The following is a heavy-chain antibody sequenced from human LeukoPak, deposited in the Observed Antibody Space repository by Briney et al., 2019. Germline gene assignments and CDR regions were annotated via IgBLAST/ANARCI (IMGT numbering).Heavy chain of an antibody. V-gene: IGHV4-4*07. J-gene: IGHJ4*02. D-gene: IGHD5-18*01. CDR1: GGSVSSYY. CDR3: ARDVGGYNYGYSLDY. Sequence: SETLSLTCTVSGGSVSSYYWNWIRQPAGKGLEWIGRIYTSGSTSYNSSLKSRVTMSVDTSKNQFSLKLDSVTAADTAVYYCARDVGGYNYGYSLDYWGQGTLVSVSS. CDR2: IYTSGST.